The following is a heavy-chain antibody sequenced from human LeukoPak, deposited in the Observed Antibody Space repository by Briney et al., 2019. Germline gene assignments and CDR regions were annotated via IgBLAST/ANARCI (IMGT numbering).Heavy chain of an antibody. CDR2: IWYDGSNK. CDR3: ARDDLRWGYSFDH. D-gene: IGHD4-23*01. Sequence: PGRSLRLSCAASGFTFSSYGIHWVRQAPGKGPEWVAVIWYDGSNKYYADSVKGRFIISRDNSKNTLYLQMNSLRAEDTAVYYCARDDLRWGYSFDHWGQGTLVTVSS. V-gene: IGHV3-33*01. J-gene: IGHJ4*02. CDR1: GFTFSSYG.